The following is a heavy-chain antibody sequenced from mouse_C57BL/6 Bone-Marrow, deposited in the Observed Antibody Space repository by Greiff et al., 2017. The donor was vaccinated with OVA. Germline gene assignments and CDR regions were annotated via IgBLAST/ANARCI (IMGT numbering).Heavy chain of an antibody. CDR1: GYTFTDYY. CDR2: IYPGSGNT. J-gene: IGHJ2*01. V-gene: IGHV1-76*01. D-gene: IGHD2-3*01. Sequence: VKLQQSGAELVRPGASVKLSCKASGYTFTDYYINWVKQRPGQGLEWIARIYPGSGNTYYNEKFKGKATLTAEKSSSTAYMQLSSLTSEDAAVYFCARSGGYYADYWGQGTTLTVSS. CDR3: ARSGGYYADY.